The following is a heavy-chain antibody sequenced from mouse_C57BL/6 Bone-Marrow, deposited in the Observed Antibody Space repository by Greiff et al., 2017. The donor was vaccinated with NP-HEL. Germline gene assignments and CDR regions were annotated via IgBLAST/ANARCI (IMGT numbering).Heavy chain of an antibody. D-gene: IGHD1-1*01. Sequence: QVQLQQSGAELVRPGTSVKVSCKASGYAFTNYLIEWVKQRPGQGLEWIGVINPGSGGTNYNEKFKGTATLTADKSSSTAYMQLSSLTSEDSAVYFCARAYVDAMDYWGQGTSVTVSS. J-gene: IGHJ4*01. V-gene: IGHV1-54*01. CDR3: ARAYVDAMDY. CDR2: INPGSGGT. CDR1: GYAFTNYL.